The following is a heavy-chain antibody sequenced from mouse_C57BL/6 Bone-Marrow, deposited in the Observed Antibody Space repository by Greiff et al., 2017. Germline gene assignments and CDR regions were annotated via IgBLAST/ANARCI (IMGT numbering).Heavy chain of an antibody. Sequence: QVQLQPPGAELVKPGASVKLSCKASGYTFTSYWMHWVKQRPGQGLEWIGMIHPNSGRTNYNEKFKSKATLTVYTSSSTAYMQLSSLTSEDSAVYYFSRGALLSTMITTYFVYGGKGTTLTVSS. J-gene: IGHJ2*01. CDR2: IHPNSGRT. CDR3: SRGALLSTMITTYFVY. V-gene: IGHV1-64*01. D-gene: IGHD2-4*01. CDR1: GYTFTSYW.